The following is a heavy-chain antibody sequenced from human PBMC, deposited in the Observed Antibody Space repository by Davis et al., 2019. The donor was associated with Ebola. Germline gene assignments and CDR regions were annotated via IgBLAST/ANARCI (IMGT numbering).Heavy chain of an antibody. Sequence: AASVKVSCKASGYTFTTFYLHWVRQAPGQGLEWMGIINPGGGRTTYAQKFQGRITLTSDVSTSTVYMELSSLRSEDTAVYFCVRDSSFYDFWRRYYTVPDYWGQGTLVTVSS. D-gene: IGHD3-3*01. J-gene: IGHJ4*02. V-gene: IGHV1-46*03. CDR2: INPGGGRT. CDR1: GYTFTTFY. CDR3: VRDSSFYDFWRRYYTVPDY.